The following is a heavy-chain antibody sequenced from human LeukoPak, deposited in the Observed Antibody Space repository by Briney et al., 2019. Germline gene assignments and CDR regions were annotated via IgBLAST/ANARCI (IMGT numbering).Heavy chain of an antibody. J-gene: IGHJ4*02. V-gene: IGHV3-23*01. CDR2: ISDSGGRT. CDR3: AKDQRAVAGTCFDN. D-gene: IGHD6-19*01. CDR1: GFSFSRYA. Sequence: GGSLRLSCAASGFSFSRYAMTWVRQAPGKGLEWVSGISDSGGRTHYADSVKGRFTISRDNSKNTVYLQMNSLRAEDTALYYCAKDQRAVAGTCFDNWGQGTLVTVSS.